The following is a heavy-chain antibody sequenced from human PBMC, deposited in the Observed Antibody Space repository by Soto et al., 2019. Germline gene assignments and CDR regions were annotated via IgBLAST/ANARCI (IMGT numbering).Heavy chain of an antibody. CDR2: IYYSGST. Sequence: SETLSLTCTVSGGSISSGGYYWSWIRQHPGKGLEWIGYIYYSGSTYYNPSLKSRVTISVDTSKNQFSLELSSVTAADTAVYYCASQPYSSSSPFDYWGQGTLVTVSS. J-gene: IGHJ4*02. D-gene: IGHD6-6*01. CDR3: ASQPYSSSSPFDY. CDR1: GGSISSGGYY. V-gene: IGHV4-31*03.